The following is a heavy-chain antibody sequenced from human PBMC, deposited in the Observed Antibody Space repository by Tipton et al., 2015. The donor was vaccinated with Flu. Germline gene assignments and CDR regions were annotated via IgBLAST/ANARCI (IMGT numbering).Heavy chain of an antibody. CDR1: GDSISSRYY. D-gene: IGHD3-9*01. CDR2: INPNGNA. V-gene: IGHV4-38-2*01. Sequence: TLSLTCAVSGDSISSRYYWAWIRQPPGRGLEWIGNINPNGNAYHNPSLKSRVTISVDRSKNRFSLKLSSVTAADTAVYYCARANYDILTGYPWGSVGWFDPWGQGTLVTVSS. J-gene: IGHJ5*02. CDR3: ARANYDILTGYPWGSVGWFDP.